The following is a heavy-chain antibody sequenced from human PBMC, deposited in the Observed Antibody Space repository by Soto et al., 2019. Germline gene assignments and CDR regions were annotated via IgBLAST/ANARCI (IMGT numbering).Heavy chain of an antibody. V-gene: IGHV4-39*01. J-gene: IGHJ5*02. Sequence: SETLSLTCTVSGGSISSSSYYWGWIRQPPGKGLEWIGSIYYSGSTYYNPSLKSRVTISVDTSKNQFSLKLSSVTAAVTAVYYCARRTYDFWSGPFGRWFDPWGQGTLVTVSS. CDR2: IYYSGST. D-gene: IGHD3-3*01. CDR1: GGSISSSSYY. CDR3: ARRTYDFWSGPFGRWFDP.